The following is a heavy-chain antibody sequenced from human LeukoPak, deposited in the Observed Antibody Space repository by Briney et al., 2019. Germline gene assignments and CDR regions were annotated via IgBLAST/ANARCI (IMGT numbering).Heavy chain of an antibody. Sequence: SQTLSLTCTVSGGSISSGGYYWSWIRQHPGKGLEWIGYIYTSGSTNYNPSLKSRVTMSVDTSKNQFSLKLSSVTAADTAVYYCARVGVGRLVRGGFDYWGQGTLVTVSS. CDR2: IYTSGST. CDR3: ARVGVGRLVRGGFDY. J-gene: IGHJ4*02. D-gene: IGHD3-10*01. CDR1: GGSISSGGYY. V-gene: IGHV4-31*03.